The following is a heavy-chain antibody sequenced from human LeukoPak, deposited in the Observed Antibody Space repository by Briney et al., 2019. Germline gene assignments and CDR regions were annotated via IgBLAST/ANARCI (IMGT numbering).Heavy chain of an antibody. D-gene: IGHD4-11*01. CDR3: ARDLVRNNYAPDAFDI. Sequence: GGSLRLSCAASGFTFSSYSMNWVRQAPGKGLEWVSSISSSSSYIYYADSVKGRFTISRDNAKNSLYLQMNSLRAEDTAVYYCARDLVRNNYAPDAFDIWGQGTMVTVSS. V-gene: IGHV3-21*01. CDR2: ISSSSSYI. J-gene: IGHJ3*02. CDR1: GFTFSSYS.